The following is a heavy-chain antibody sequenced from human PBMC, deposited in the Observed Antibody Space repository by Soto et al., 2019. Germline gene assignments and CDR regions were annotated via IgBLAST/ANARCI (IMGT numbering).Heavy chain of an antibody. V-gene: IGHV1-18*01. D-gene: IGHD2-2*02. CDR2: IKPLKGDT. J-gene: IGHJ3*01. CDR1: GYTFSTYG. CDR3: ARVKVPAAILGAFDL. Sequence: QAQLVQSGGEMKKPGASVKVSCKASGYTFSTYGITWVRQAPGQGLDWMGWIKPLKGDTKSAANFQDRVTMTTDTSTRTAYMELRSLRSDDTAVYYCARVKVPAAILGAFDLWGQGTLVTVSS.